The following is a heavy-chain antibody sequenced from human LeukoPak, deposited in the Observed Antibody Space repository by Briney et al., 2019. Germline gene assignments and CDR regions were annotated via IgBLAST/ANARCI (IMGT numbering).Heavy chain of an antibody. V-gene: IGHV3-23*01. D-gene: IGHD5-12*01. J-gene: IGHJ4*02. CDR2: VSGSGGST. Sequence: GGSLRLSCAASGFTFSSYAMSWVRQAPGKGLGWVSGVSGSGGSTYYADSVKGRFTISRDNSKNTLYLQMNSLRAEDTAVYYCAKGLDIVATITGNWGQGTLVTVSS. CDR3: AKGLDIVATITGN. CDR1: GFTFSSYA.